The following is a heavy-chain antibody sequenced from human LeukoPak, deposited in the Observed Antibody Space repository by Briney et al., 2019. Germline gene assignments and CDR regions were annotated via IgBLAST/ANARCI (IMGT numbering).Heavy chain of an antibody. CDR1: GGTFSSYT. D-gene: IGHD6-13*01. Sequence: GASVKVSCKASGGTFSSYTISWVQQAPGQGLEWMGRIIPILGIANYAQKFQGRVTITADKSTSTAYMELSSLRSEDTAVYYCASRSLVAAAGTGWFDPWGQGTLVTVSS. CDR3: ASRSLVAAAGTGWFDP. J-gene: IGHJ5*02. CDR2: IIPILGIA. V-gene: IGHV1-69*02.